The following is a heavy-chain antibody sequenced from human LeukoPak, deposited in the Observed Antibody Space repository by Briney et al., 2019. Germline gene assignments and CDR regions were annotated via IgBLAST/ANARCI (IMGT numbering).Heavy chain of an antibody. CDR1: GGPFSGYY. D-gene: IGHD6-13*01. CDR2: INHRGSA. CDR3: ARGCVAATGLDCAEFDH. V-gene: IGHV4-34*01. J-gene: IGHJ4*02. Sequence: SETLSLTCAVSGGPFSGYYWTWIRQSPEKGLEWIGEINHRGSANYNASIRSRVTISVDTSRNQFSLTMSSVTVADTAVYYCARGCVAATGLDCAEFDHWGQGALVTVSS.